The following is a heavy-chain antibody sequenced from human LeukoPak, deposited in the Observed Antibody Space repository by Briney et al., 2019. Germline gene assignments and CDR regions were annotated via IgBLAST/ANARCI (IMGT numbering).Heavy chain of an antibody. CDR2: IGTNGDNT. J-gene: IGHJ4*02. D-gene: IGHD3-10*01. CDR1: GFTFSTYA. Sequence: GGSLRLSCAASGFTFSTYAMHWVRQAPGKGLEYVSAIGTNGDNTYYADSVRGRFTISRDNSKNTLYLQMNSLRAEDTAVYYCAKDPKEGRYYGSGPSGYFDYWGQGTLVTVSS. V-gene: IGHV3-64*02. CDR3: AKDPKEGRYYGSGPSGYFDY.